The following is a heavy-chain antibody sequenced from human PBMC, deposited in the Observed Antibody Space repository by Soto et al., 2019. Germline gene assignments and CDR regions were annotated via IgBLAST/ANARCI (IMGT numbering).Heavy chain of an antibody. CDR2: ISYDGSNK. Sequence: QVQLVESGGGVVQPGRSLRLSCAASGFTFSSYALHWVRQAPGKGLEWVAVISYDGSNKFYADSVKGRFTISRDTSKNTLYLQMNSLRADDTAVYYCARVLGDYPNFDYWGQGTLVTVSS. CDR1: GFTFSSYA. V-gene: IGHV3-30-3*01. CDR3: ARVLGDYPNFDY. D-gene: IGHD2-21*01. J-gene: IGHJ4*02.